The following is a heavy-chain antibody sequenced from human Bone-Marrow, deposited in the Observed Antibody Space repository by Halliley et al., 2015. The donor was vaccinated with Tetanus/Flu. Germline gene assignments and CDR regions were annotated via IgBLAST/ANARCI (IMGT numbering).Heavy chain of an antibody. CDR1: GYSISSGHY. CDR3: ARAGRIGYETPFDL. V-gene: IGHV4-38-2*02. D-gene: IGHD5-12*01. Sequence: LRLSCTVSGYSISSGHYWGWIRQPPGKGLEGIGSIYRSGSTYYHPSLKRRVTISVDMSKNQFSLNLNSVTDADTAVYYCARAGRIGYETPFDLWGQGTLVTVSS. CDR2: IYRSGST. J-gene: IGHJ4*02.